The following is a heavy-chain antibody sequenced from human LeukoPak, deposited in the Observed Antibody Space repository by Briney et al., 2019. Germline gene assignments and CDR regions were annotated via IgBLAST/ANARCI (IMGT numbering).Heavy chain of an antibody. J-gene: IGHJ3*02. CDR1: GFTFSSYS. V-gene: IGHV3-21*01. CDR3: ARDLGGSGWSDAFDI. CDR2: ISSSRSYI. Sequence: GGSLRLSCAASGFTFSSYSMNWVRQAPGKGLGWVSSISSSRSYIYYADSVKGRFTISRDNAKNSLYLQMNSLRAEDTAVYYCARDLGGSGWSDAFDIWGQGTMVTVSS. D-gene: IGHD6-19*01.